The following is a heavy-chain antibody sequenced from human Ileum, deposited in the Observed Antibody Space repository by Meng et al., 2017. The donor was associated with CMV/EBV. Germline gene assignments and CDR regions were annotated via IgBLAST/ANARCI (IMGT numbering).Heavy chain of an antibody. CDR3: ASGRLQFTPSALQH. CDR2: VNNRGRT. CDR1: GEPLNGFF. V-gene: IGHV4-34*02. D-gene: IGHD5-24*01. Sequence: HAPIPEWGAGLFKPSETLSLTCAVSGEPLNGFFCSWIRQPPGRGLEWIGEVNNRGRTNYNPSLKSRLTISIDTSKRQLSLMVTSVTAADSAIYYCASGRLQFTPSALQHWGPGTLVTVSS. J-gene: IGHJ1*01.